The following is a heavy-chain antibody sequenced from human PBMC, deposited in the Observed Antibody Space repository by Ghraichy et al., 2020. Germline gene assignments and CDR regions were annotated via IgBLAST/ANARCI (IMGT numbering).Heavy chain of an antibody. D-gene: IGHD4-11*01. CDR1: GYTFTSYG. J-gene: IGHJ6*02. V-gene: IGHV1-18*01. CDR3: ARDRPNQAIYSSEGGRMDV. CDR2: ISAYNGNT. Sequence: ASVKVSCKASGYTFTSYGISWVRQAPGQGLEWMGWISAYNGNTNYAQKLQGRVTMTTDTSTSTAYMELRSLRSDDTAVYYCARDRPNQAIYSSEGGRMDVWGQGTTVTVSS.